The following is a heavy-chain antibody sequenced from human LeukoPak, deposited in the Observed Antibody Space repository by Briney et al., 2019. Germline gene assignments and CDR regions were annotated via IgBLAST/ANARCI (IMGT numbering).Heavy chain of an antibody. CDR1: GGSISSSSYY. CDR2: IYYSGST. V-gene: IGHV4-39*07. CDR3: ARRGGSGSLDEKYYYYYMDV. J-gene: IGHJ6*03. D-gene: IGHD3-10*01. Sequence: SETLSLTCTVSGGSISSSSYYWGWIRQPPGKGLEWIGSIYYSGSTYYNPSLKSRVTISVDTSKNQFSLKLSSVTAADTAVYYCARRGGSGSLDEKYYYYYMDVWGKGTTVTISS.